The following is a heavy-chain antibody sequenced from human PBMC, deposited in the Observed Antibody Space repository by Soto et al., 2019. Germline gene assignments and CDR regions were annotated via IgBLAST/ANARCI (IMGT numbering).Heavy chain of an antibody. CDR2: VDHRGST. D-gene: IGHD1-7*01. Sequence: SETLSLTCAVYGGSFSGYYWSWIRQTPGMGLEWIGEVDHRGSTTYNPSLKNRASISIDSSKNLFSLELTSVTAADTALYFCARYEYGNSLYGVDVWGQGTRVTVSS. CDR1: GGSFSGYY. J-gene: IGHJ6*02. CDR3: ARYEYGNSLYGVDV. V-gene: IGHV4-34*01.